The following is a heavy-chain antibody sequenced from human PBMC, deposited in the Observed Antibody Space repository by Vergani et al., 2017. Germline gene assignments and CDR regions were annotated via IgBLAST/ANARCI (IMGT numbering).Heavy chain of an antibody. Sequence: EVQLLESGGGLVQPGGSLRLSCAASGFTFSNYAMNWVRQAPGEGLEWVPAVSGSGWRTYYADSVKGRFTISRDNSKSTLYLQINSLRAEDTAVYYCAKDPNYDFWSGYFFEYWGQGILVTVSS. J-gene: IGHJ4*02. D-gene: IGHD3-3*01. CDR2: VSGSGWRT. CDR1: GFTFSNYA. CDR3: AKDPNYDFWSGYFFEY. V-gene: IGHV3-23*01.